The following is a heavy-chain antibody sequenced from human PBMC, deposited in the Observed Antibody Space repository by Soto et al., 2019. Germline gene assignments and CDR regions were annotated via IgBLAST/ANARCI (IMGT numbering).Heavy chain of an antibody. CDR3: ARAISGYVT. CDR1: GYTFTSYA. Sequence: KVSCKAFGYTFTSYAIHWVRQAPGQRLEWMGWMNPNSGNTGYAQKFQGRVTMTRNTSISTAYMELSSLRSEDTAVYYCARAISGYVTWGQGTLVTVSS. D-gene: IGHD5-12*01. CDR2: MNPNSGNT. V-gene: IGHV1-8*02. J-gene: IGHJ5*02.